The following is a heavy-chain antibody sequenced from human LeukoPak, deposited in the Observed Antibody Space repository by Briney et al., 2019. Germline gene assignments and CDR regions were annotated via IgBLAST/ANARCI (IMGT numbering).Heavy chain of an antibody. Sequence: VASVKVSCKASGYTFTSYDINWVRQVTGQGLEWMGWMSPNSGHTGYAQKFQGGVTMTRSTSMSTAYMELSSLKSEDTAVYFCARGPPNWGYDYWGQGTLVTVSS. D-gene: IGHD7-27*01. CDR1: GYTFTSYD. CDR3: ARGPPNWGYDY. CDR2: MSPNSGHT. V-gene: IGHV1-8*01. J-gene: IGHJ4*02.